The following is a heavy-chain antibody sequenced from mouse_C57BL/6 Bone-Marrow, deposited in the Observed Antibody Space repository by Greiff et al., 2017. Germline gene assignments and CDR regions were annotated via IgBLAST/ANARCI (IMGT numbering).Heavy chain of an antibody. Sequence: QVQLQQSGPELVKPGASVKISCKASGYTFTDYYINWVKQRPGQGLEWIGWIFPGSGSTYYNEKFKGKATLTVDKSSSTAYMLLSSLTSEDSAVYFCARRGNYYGSSSYWYFDVWGTGTTVTVSS. J-gene: IGHJ1*03. CDR1: GYTFTDYY. D-gene: IGHD1-1*01. CDR2: IFPGSGST. CDR3: ARRGNYYGSSSYWYFDV. V-gene: IGHV1-75*01.